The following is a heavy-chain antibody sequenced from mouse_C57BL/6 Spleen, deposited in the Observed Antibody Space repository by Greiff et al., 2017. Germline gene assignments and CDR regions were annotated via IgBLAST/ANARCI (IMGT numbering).Heavy chain of an antibody. CDR3: AYSKYAMDY. CDR1: GYAFSSSW. Sequence: QVQLKESGPELVKPGASVKISCKASGYAFSSSWMNWVKQRPGKGLEWIGRIYPGDGDTNYNGKFKGKATLTADKSSSTAYMQLSSLTSEDSAVYFCAYSKYAMDYWGQGTSVTVSS. V-gene: IGHV1-82*01. CDR2: IYPGDGDT. D-gene: IGHD2-5*01. J-gene: IGHJ4*01.